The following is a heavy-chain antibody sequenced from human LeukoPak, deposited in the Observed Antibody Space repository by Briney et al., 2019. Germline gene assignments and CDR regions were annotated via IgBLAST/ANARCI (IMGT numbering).Heavy chain of an antibody. J-gene: IGHJ5*02. CDR3: ARGPKSQKQWLFSLFDP. V-gene: IGHV3-30*04. Sequence: GGSLRLSCAASGFTFSSYAMHWVRQALGKGLEWVAITSSDGRQKYYADSVKGRFTISEDNSKNTLYLQMNSLRTEDTAVYYCARGPKSQKQWLFSLFDPWGQGTLVTVSS. CDR2: TSSDGRQK. D-gene: IGHD6-19*01. CDR1: GFTFSSYA.